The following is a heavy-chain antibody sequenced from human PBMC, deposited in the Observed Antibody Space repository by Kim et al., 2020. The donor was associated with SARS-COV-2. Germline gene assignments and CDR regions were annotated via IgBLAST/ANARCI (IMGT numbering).Heavy chain of an antibody. V-gene: IGHV3-7*05. CDR3: ARDSATCNRCAFDV. Sequence: GGSLRLSCAASTVTFSTFYMSWVRQAPGKGLEWVANINQDESKINYVDSVKGRFTISRDNARNSLFLQMSSLRTEDTALYYCARDSATCNRCAFDVWGQG. CDR2: INQDESKI. CDR1: TVTFSTFY. J-gene: IGHJ3*01.